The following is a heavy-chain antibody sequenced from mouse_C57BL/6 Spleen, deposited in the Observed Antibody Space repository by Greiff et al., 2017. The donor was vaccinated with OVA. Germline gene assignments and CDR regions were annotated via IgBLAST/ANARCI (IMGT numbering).Heavy chain of an antibody. V-gene: IGHV1-19*01. CDR1: GYTFTDYY. CDR2: INPYNGGT. D-gene: IGHD1-1*01. Sequence: VQLQQSGPVLVKPGASVKMSCKASGYTFTDYYMNWVKQSHGQSLEWIGVINPYNGGTSYNQKFKGKATLTVDKSSSTAYMALTSLTSEDSAVYYCARRGSSFYAMDYWGQGTSVTVSS. CDR3: ARRGSSFYAMDY. J-gene: IGHJ4*01.